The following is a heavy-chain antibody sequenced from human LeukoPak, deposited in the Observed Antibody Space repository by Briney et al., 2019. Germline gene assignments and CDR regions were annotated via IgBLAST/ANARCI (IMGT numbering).Heavy chain of an antibody. J-gene: IGHJ6*03. CDR3: ARSRYIVCSGGSCYSFSDYYYYMDV. D-gene: IGHD2-15*01. V-gene: IGHV1-69*05. CDR1: GGTFSSYA. CDR2: IIPIFGTA. Sequence: SVKVSCKASGGTFSSYAISWVRQAAGQGLEWMGGIIPIFGTANYAQKFQGRVTITTDESTSTAYMELSSLRSEDTAVYYCARSRYIVCSGGSCYSFSDYYYYMDVWGKGTTVTVFS.